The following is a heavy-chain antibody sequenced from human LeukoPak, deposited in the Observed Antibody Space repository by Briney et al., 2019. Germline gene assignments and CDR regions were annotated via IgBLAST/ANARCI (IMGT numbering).Heavy chain of an antibody. D-gene: IGHD6-13*01. Sequence: GGSLRLSCAASGSAFSTYTMHWVRQTPGKGLEWVSYISDNGFTTYLADSVKGRFTISRDNSKNTLYLQMNSLRAEDTAVYYCAKDFKGAAANWGQGTLVTVSS. CDR1: GSAFSTYT. CDR3: AKDFKGAAAN. CDR2: ISDNGFTT. J-gene: IGHJ4*02. V-gene: IGHV3-48*01.